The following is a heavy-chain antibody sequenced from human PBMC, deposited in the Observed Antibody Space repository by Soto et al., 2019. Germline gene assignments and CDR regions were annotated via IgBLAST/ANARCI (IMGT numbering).Heavy chain of an antibody. J-gene: IGHJ4*02. CDR3: AISQDRGGRTTFIY. Sequence: LRLSCAASGFTFSSYAMSWVRQAPGKGLEWVSGINWKSDIGYADSVKGRFTISRDNAENSLYLQMNSLRAEDTALYYCAISQDRGGRTTFIYWGQGTQVTVSS. D-gene: IGHD3-16*01. CDR1: GFTFSSYA. CDR2: INWKSDI. V-gene: IGHV3-9*01.